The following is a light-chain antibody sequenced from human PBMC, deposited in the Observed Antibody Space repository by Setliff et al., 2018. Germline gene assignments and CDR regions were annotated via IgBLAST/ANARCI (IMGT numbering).Light chain of an antibody. CDR2: EVT. V-gene: IGLV2-23*02. Sequence: QSALTQPASVSGSPGQSITISCTGTSSDVASYNLVSWYQQHPGKAPKLVIYEVTQRPSGVSDRFSGSKSGNTASLTISGLQAEDEADYYCCSYAGSNTSPYVFGTRTKATVL. J-gene: IGLJ1*01. CDR1: SSDVASYNL. CDR3: CSYAGSNTSPYV.